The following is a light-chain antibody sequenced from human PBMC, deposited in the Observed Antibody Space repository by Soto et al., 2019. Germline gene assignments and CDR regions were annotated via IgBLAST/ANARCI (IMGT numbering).Light chain of an antibody. J-gene: IGKJ2*01. CDR2: GAS. CDR3: QQNESTSYT. Sequence: EIQMTQSPATLSASPGERATLSCRASQSVSSSYLAWYQQKPGQAPRLLIYGASIRPTGIPDRFSGSGSGTDFTLTINRLEPDDLAVYYCQQNESTSYTFGQGTKLEIK. V-gene: IGKV3-20*01. CDR1: QSVSSSY.